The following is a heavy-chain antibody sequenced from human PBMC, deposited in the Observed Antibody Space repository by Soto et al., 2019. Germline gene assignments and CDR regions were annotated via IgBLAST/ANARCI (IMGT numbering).Heavy chain of an antibody. J-gene: IGHJ6*02. CDR3: ARDRIYDFWSGPMAYYYGMDV. CDR1: GYAYTVYY. CDR2: INPNSGGT. Sequence: PVKRYWKASGYAYTVYYMRWVRLAQEKGLEWMGWINPNSGGTNYAQKFQGWVTMTRDTSISTAYMELSRLRSDDTAVYYCARDRIYDFWSGPMAYYYGMDVWGQGTTVTVSS. D-gene: IGHD3-3*01. V-gene: IGHV1-2*04.